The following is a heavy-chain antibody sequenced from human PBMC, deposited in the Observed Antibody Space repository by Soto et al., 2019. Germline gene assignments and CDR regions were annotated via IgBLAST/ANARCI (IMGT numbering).Heavy chain of an antibody. CDR2: IFYCGST. J-gene: IGHJ5*02. CDR1: GGSISNYY. CDR3: AKDSGYNYGYFRWFDP. Sequence: SETLSLTCTVSGGSISNYYWSWIRQPPGRGLEWIGHIFYCGSTNYNPALKSRVTISVDTSKSQFSLKLSSVTAADTAVYYCAKDSGYNYGYFRWFDPWGQGTLVTVS. V-gene: IGHV4-59*01. D-gene: IGHD5-18*01.